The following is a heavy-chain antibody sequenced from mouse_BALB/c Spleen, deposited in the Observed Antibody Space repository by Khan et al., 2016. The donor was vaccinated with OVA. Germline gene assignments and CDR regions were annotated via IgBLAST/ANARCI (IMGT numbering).Heavy chain of an antibody. CDR1: GFNIKDYY. J-gene: IGHJ3*01. Sequence: EVQLQQSGAELVRPGALVKLSCKASGFNIKDYYMVWVKQRPEQGLEWIGWLDPENGNTVYDPKFQAKASITADTSSNTAYLQRSSLTSEDTAVYYCGRRGYGNYWLAYWGQGTLGTVSA. D-gene: IGHD2-1*01. CDR3: GRRGYGNYWLAY. V-gene: IGHV14-1*02. CDR2: LDPENGNT.